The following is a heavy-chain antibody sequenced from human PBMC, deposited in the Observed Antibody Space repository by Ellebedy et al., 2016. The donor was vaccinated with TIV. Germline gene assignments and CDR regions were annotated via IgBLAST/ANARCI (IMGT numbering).Heavy chain of an antibody. D-gene: IGHD3-22*01. CDR3: ARVNPKAGSGYYSVPNRNFDY. V-gene: IGHV1-18*04. J-gene: IGHJ4*02. CDR2: ISAYNGNT. Sequence: AASVKVSCKASGYTFTSYGISWVRQAPGQGLEWMGWISAYNGNTNYAQNLQGRVTMTTDTSTDTAYMDLRSLRSDDTAVYYCARVNPKAGSGYYSVPNRNFDYWGQGTLVTVSS. CDR1: GYTFTSYG.